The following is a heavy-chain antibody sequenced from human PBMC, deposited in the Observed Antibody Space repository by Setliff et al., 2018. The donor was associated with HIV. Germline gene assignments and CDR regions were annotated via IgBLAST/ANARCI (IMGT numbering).Heavy chain of an antibody. CDR3: ARRHTAFDP. J-gene: IGHJ5*02. CDR2: IYYSGST. Sequence: ASETLSLTCTVSGGSISSNNYFWGWIRQPPEKGLEWIGSIYYSGSTYYNPSLKSRVTISIDTSRNQFSLTLTSVTAADTAMYYCARRHTAFDPWGQGTLVTVSS. V-gene: IGHV4-39*01. CDR1: GGSISSNNYF. D-gene: IGHD5-18*01.